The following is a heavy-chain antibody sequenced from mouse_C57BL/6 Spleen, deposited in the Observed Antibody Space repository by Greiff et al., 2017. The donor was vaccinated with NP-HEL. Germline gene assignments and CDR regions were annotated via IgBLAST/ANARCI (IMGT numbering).Heavy chain of an antibody. J-gene: IGHJ1*03. CDR3: ARWRLGGYFDD. D-gene: IGHD4-1*01. CDR2: INPNNGGT. V-gene: IGHV1-22*01. Sequence: VQLQQSGPELVKPGASVKMSCKASGYTFTDYNMHWVKQSPGKSLEWIGYINPNNGGTSYNQKFKGKATLTVNKSSSTAYMELRSLTSEDSAVYYCARWRLGGYFDDWGKGTTVTVSS. CDR1: GYTFTDYN.